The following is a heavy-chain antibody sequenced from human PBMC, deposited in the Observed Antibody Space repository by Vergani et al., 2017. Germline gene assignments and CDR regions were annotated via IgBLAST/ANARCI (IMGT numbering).Heavy chain of an antibody. V-gene: IGHV1-69-2*01. Sequence: EVQLVQSGAEVKKPGATVKISCKVSGYTFTDYYMHWVQQAPGKGLEWMGLVDPEDGETIYAEKFQGRVTITADTSTDTAYMELSSMRSEDTAVYYCATGGGVYYGDCSRDFQHWGQGTLVTVSS. J-gene: IGHJ1*01. CDR1: GYTFTDYY. CDR3: ATGGGVYYGDCSRDFQH. D-gene: IGHD4-17*01. CDR2: VDPEDGET.